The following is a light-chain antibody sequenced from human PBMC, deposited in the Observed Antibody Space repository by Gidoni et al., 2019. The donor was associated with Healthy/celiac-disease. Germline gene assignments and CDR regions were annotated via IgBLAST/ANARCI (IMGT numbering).Light chain of an antibody. V-gene: IGKV3-20*01. J-gene: IGKJ3*01. Sequence: EIVLTQSPGTPSLSLGERATLSCRASQSVSSSYLAWYQQKPGQAPRLLIYGASSRATGIPDRFSGSGSGTDFTLTISRLEPEDFAVCYCRQYGSSLFTFGPGTKVNIK. CDR1: QSVSSSY. CDR2: GAS. CDR3: RQYGSSLFT.